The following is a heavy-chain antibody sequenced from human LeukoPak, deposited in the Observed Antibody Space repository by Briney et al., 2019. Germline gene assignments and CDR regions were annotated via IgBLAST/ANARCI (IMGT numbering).Heavy chain of an antibody. D-gene: IGHD2-2*01. Sequence: GESLKISCKGSGYRFTSYWIGWVRQMPGKGLEWMGIIYPGDSDTRYSPSFQGQVTISADKSISTAYLQWSSLKASDTAMYYCARQVPSCGGYYYYYFYMDVWGKGTTVTVSS. CDR1: GYRFTSYW. CDR3: ARQVPSCGGYYYYYFYMDV. V-gene: IGHV5-51*01. J-gene: IGHJ6*03. CDR2: IYPGDSDT.